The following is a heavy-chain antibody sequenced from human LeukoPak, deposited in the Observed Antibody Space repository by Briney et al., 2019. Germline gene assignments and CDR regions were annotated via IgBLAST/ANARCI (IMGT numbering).Heavy chain of an antibody. D-gene: IGHD6-19*01. V-gene: IGHV4-30-2*01. Sequence: SQTLSLTCTVSGGSISSGGYYWSWIRQPPGKGLEWIGYIYHSGSTYYNPSLKSRVTISVDRSKNQFSLKLSSVTAADTAVYYCARVDLTVAGDYWGQGTLVTVSS. J-gene: IGHJ4*02. CDR2: IYHSGST. CDR1: GGSISSGGYY. CDR3: ARVDLTVAGDY.